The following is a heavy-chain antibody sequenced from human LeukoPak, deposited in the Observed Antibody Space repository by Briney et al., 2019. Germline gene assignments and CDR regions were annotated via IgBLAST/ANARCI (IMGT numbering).Heavy chain of an antibody. V-gene: IGHV3-23*01. CDR1: GFTFSSYA. CDR3: AKLLTYCGGNCYPYFDY. Sequence: GGSLRLSCAASGFTFSSYAMSWVRQAPGKGLEWVSAISGSGGSTYYADSVRGRFTISRDNSKNTLYLQMNSLRAEDTAVYYCAKLLTYCGGNCYPYFDYWGQGTLVTVSS. D-gene: IGHD2-21*02. CDR2: ISGSGGST. J-gene: IGHJ4*02.